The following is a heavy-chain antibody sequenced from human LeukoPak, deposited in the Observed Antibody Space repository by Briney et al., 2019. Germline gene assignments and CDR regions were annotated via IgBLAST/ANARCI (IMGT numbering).Heavy chain of an antibody. V-gene: IGHV4-39*01. CDR1: GGSISSSSYY. CDR3: ATIFGVVSPYYNWFDP. Sequence: SETLSLTCTVSGGSISSSSYYWGWIRQPPGKGLEWIGSIYYSGSTYYNPSLKSRVTISVDTSTNPFSLKLSSVTAADTAVYYCATIFGVVSPYYNWFDPWGQGTLVTVSS. J-gene: IGHJ5*02. D-gene: IGHD3-3*01. CDR2: IYYSGST.